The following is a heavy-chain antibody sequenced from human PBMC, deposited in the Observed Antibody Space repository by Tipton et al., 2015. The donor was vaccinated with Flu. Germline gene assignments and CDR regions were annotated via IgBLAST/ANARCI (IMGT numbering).Heavy chain of an antibody. J-gene: IGHJ6*02. V-gene: IGHV3-73*01. Sequence: QLVQSGGGLVQPGGSLKLSCAASGFTLSGSAMHWVRQASGKGLEWVGRIRSKANSYATAYAASVKGRFTISRDDSKNTAYLQMNSLKTEDTAVYYCTRNHGYNFPQIVYGMDVWGQGTTVTVSS. CDR1: GFTLSGSA. CDR2: IRSKANSYAT. CDR3: TRNHGYNFPQIVYGMDV. D-gene: IGHD5-24*01.